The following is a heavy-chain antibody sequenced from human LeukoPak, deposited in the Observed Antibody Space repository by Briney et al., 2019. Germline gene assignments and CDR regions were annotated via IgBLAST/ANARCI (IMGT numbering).Heavy chain of an antibody. CDR3: ARLNVGY. D-gene: IGHD1-1*01. V-gene: IGHV3-74*01. CDR2: INTDGSST. CDR1: GFTFSSYW. Sequence: PGGSLRLSCAASGFTFSSYWMHWVRQAPGKGLVWVSRINTDGSSTNYADSVKGRFIISRDNAKNTVSLQMNSLRAEDTAVYYCARLNVGYWGQGTLVSVSS. J-gene: IGHJ4*02.